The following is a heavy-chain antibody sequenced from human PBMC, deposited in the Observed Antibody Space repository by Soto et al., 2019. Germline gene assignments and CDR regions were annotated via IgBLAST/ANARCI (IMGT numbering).Heavy chain of an antibody. D-gene: IGHD6-19*01. CDR2: INHRGST. Sequence: STYYWGSFQQPPGKGLEWIAYINHRGSTSYNPSLKSRVTISVDTSKNQLSLKVSSLTAADTAVYYCTRHKYPDYHSGWLIDYWGQGILVTVSS. V-gene: IGHV4-59*08. CDR3: TRHKYPDYHSGWLIDY. J-gene: IGHJ4*02. CDR1: STYY.